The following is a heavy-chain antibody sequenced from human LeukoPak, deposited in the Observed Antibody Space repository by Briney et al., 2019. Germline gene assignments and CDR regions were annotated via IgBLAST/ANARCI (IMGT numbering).Heavy chain of an antibody. CDR2: IIPIFSTA. CDR1: GGTFSSYA. V-gene: IGHV1-69*05. J-gene: IGHJ3*02. Sequence: SVKVSCKASGGTFSSYAISWVRQAPGQGLEWMGRIIPIFSTANYAQKFQGRVTITTDESTSTAYMELSSLRSEDTAVYYCARSPALRYCSSTSCPMFAFDIWGQGTMVTVSS. D-gene: IGHD2-2*01. CDR3: ARSPALRYCSSTSCPMFAFDI.